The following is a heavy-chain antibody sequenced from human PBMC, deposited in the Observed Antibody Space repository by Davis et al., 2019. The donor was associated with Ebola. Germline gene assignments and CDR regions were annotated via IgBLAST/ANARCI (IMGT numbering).Heavy chain of an antibody. CDR2: VYSSGST. CDR1: GGSISTSSHY. D-gene: IGHD5-12*01. V-gene: IGHV4-39*01. J-gene: IGHJ3*02. CDR3: ARRYSSGYAEVPFDI. Sequence: PSETLSLTCTISGGSISTSSHYWVWIRQPPGKGLEWIGSVYSSGSTNYNPSLKTRVAISVDTSKSQISLKLSSVTAADTALYYCARRYSSGYAEVPFDIWGQGTMVTVSS.